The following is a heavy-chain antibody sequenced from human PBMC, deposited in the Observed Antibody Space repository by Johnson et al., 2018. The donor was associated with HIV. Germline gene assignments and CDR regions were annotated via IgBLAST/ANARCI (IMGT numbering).Heavy chain of an antibody. CDR1: RFTFSTYG. CDR3: ARGGVVHDAFDM. D-gene: IGHD2-2*01. V-gene: IGHV3-30*03. Sequence: QVQLVESGGGVVQPGRSLRLSCAASRFTFSTYGMHWVRQAPGKGLEWVAVISYDGKNKDYADPVKGRFTLSRDNSKNTLYLQLSSLRTEDTAVFYCARGGVVHDAFDMWGQGTMVTVSS. CDR2: ISYDGKNK. J-gene: IGHJ3*02.